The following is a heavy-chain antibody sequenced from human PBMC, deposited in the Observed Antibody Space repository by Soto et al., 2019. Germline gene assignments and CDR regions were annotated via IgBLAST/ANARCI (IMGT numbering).Heavy chain of an antibody. CDR3: ASSQKGYNWNYFDH. CDR1: GGSISGSDYY. J-gene: IGHJ4*02. Sequence: SETLSLTCAVSGGSISGSDYYWGWLRQSPGRGPEGIGSVSYTGFTSYNPSLESRVSVSVDTSKNQFSLKVSAVTAADTAVYYCASSQKGYNWNYFDHWGQGALVTVSS. V-gene: IGHV4-39*01. D-gene: IGHD1-20*01. CDR2: VSYTGFT.